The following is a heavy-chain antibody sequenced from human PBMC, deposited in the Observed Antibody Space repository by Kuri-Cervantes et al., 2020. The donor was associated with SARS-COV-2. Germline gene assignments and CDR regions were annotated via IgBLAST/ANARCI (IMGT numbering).Heavy chain of an antibody. J-gene: IGHJ4*02. D-gene: IGHD6-13*01. V-gene: IGHV3-30*02. CDR2: IRYDGSNK. Sequence: GGSLRLSCAASGFTFSSYSMNWVRQAPGKGLEWVAFIRYDGSNKYYADSVKGRFTISRDNSKNTLYLQMNSLRAEDTAVYYCAGLYSSSWSYDYWGQGTLVTVSS. CDR3: AGLYSSSWSYDY. CDR1: GFTFSSYS.